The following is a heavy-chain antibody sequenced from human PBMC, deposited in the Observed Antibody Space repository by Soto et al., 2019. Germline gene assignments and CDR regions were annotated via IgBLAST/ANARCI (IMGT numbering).Heavy chain of an antibody. J-gene: IGHJ4*01. CDR3: ARDLRGVTGALEY. Sequence: ASVKVSCKASGYSFSDHGISWVRQAPGQGLEWMGWITVYNGNRKYAQNLEGRVSMTTDTSTSTAYMELTSLTSDDTAVYYCARDLRGVTGALEYWG. CDR1: GYSFSDHG. D-gene: IGHD7-27*01. CDR2: ITVYNGNR. V-gene: IGHV1-18*01.